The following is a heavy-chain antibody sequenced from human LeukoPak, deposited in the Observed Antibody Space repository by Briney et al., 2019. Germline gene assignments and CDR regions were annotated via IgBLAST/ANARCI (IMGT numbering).Heavy chain of an antibody. Sequence: GGSLRLSCAVSGITLSNYGMSWVRQAPGKGLEWVAGLSGSGGTTNYADSVKGRFTISRDDPKNTLYLQMNSLRAEDTALYFCAKRGVVIRVILVGFHKEAYYFDSWGQGALVTVSS. D-gene: IGHD3-22*01. V-gene: IGHV3-23*01. CDR2: LSGSGGTT. CDR1: GITLSNYG. CDR3: AKRGVVIRVILVGFHKEAYYFDS. J-gene: IGHJ4*02.